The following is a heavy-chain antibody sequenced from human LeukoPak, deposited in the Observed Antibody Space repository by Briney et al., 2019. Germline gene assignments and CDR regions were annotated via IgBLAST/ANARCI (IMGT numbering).Heavy chain of an antibody. CDR1: GGSVSSGSYY. V-gene: IGHV4-61*01. CDR3: ARGNSGYDYAFDI. J-gene: IGHJ3*02. Sequence: PSETLSLTCTVSGGSVSSGSYYWSWIRQPPGKGLEWIGYIYYSGSTNYNPSLKSRVTISLDTSKNQFSLRVSSVTSADTAVYYCARGNSGYDYAFDIWGQGTMVTVSS. CDR2: IYYSGST. D-gene: IGHD5-12*01.